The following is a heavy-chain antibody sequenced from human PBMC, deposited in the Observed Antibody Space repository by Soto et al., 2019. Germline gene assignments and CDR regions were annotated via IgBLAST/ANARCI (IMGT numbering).Heavy chain of an antibody. V-gene: IGHV1-18*01. J-gene: IGHJ4*02. D-gene: IGHD3-22*01. CDR1: GYTFTSYG. Sequence: ASVKVSCKASGYTFTSYGISWVRQAPGQGLEWMGWISAYNGNTNYAQKLQGRVTMTTDTSTSTAYMELRSLRSDDTAVYYCARAYYYDSSALQGFSDYWGQGTLVTVSS. CDR2: ISAYNGNT. CDR3: ARAYYYDSSALQGFSDY.